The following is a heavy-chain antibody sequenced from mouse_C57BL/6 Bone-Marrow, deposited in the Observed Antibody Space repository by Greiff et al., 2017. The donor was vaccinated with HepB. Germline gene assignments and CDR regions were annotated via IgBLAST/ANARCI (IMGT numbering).Heavy chain of an antibody. CDR2: IYPRSGNT. V-gene: IGHV1-81*01. Sequence: VQLQQSGAELARPGASVKLSCKASGYTFTSYGISWVKQRTGQGLEWIGEIYPRSGNTYYNEKFKGKATLTADKSSSTAYMELRSLTSEDSAVYFCARPGSSSYWYFDVWGTGTTVTVSS. D-gene: IGHD1-1*01. CDR1: GYTFTSYG. CDR3: ARPGSSSYWYFDV. J-gene: IGHJ1*03.